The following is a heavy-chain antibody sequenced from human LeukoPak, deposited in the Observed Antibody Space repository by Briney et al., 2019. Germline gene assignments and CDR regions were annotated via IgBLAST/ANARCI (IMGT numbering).Heavy chain of an antibody. J-gene: IGHJ3*01. V-gene: IGHV3-11*01. D-gene: IGHD2-2*01. CDR1: GFTFSDYY. CDR3: ATEVGVSAAAFDL. Sequence: GGSLRLSCAAFGFTFSDYYMSWIRQAPGKGLESVSYVSSLGHTIYYADSVKGRFTISRDDARNSLYLQMNSLRAEDTAVYYCATEVGVSAAAFDLWGQGTMVTVSS. CDR2: VSSLGHTI.